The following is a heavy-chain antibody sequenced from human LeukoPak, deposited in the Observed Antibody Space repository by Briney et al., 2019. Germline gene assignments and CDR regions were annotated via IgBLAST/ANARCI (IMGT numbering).Heavy chain of an antibody. V-gene: IGHV3-48*03. CDR1: GFTFSSYE. CDR2: ISSSGSTI. D-gene: IGHD5-24*01. J-gene: IGHJ6*02. CDR3: ARDNLQTIYYYYGMDV. Sequence: GGSLRLSCAASGFTFSSYEMNWVRQAPGKGLEWVSYISSSGSTIYYADSVKGRFTISRDNAKNSLYLQMNSLRAEDTAVYYCARDNLQTIYYYYGMDVWGQGTTVTVSS.